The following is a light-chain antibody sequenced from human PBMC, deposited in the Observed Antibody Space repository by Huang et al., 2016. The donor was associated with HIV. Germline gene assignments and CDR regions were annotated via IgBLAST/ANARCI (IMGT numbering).Light chain of an antibody. Sequence: EIVMTQSPATLSVSPGKRATLSCRASQSVSSNLAWYQQKPGHSPRLLVYGASTRASGVPSRFSGSVSGRDFTLTISRLEPEDFGVYYCHQYGSSMATFGQGTKVDI. J-gene: IGKJ1*01. CDR3: HQYGSSMAT. CDR2: GAS. V-gene: IGKV3D-15*01. CDR1: QSVSSN.